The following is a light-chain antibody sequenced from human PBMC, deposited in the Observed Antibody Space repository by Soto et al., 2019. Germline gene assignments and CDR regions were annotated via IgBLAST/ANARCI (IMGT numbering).Light chain of an antibody. CDR3: SSYTTIKTLL. V-gene: IGLV2-14*01. Sequence: QSALTQPASVSGSPGQSITISCTGTSSDVGAHKFVSWYQQHPGKAPKLIFYEVSNRPPGLSDRFSGSKSGTTASLTISGLQAEDDADYFCSSYTTIKTLLFGGGTKLTVL. CDR2: EVS. J-gene: IGLJ2*01. CDR1: SSDVGAHKF.